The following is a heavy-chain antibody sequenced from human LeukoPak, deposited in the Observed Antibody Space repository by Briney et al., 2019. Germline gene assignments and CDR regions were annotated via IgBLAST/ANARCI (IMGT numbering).Heavy chain of an antibody. CDR3: ARESGTAMVTFLDY. CDR2: ISYDGSNK. V-gene: IGHV3-30*04. CDR1: GVTFSSYA. Sequence: GSLRLSCAASGVTFSSYAMHWVRQAPGKGLVGVAVISYDGSNKYYADSVKGRFTISRDNSKNTLYLQMNSLRAEDTAVYYCARESGTAMVTFLDYWGQGTLVTVSS. D-gene: IGHD5-18*01. J-gene: IGHJ4*02.